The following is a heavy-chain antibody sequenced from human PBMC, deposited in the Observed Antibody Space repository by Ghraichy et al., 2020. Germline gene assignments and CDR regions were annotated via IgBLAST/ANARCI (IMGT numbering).Heavy chain of an antibody. CDR3: ARGGGYDFWSGYYFDY. J-gene: IGHJ4*02. Sequence: SETLSLTCTVSGGSISSYYWSWIRQPPGKGLEWIGYIYYGGSTNYNPSLKSRVTISVDTSKNQFSLKLSSVTAADTAVYYCARGGGYDFWSGYYFDYWGQGTLVTVSS. D-gene: IGHD3-3*01. V-gene: IGHV4-59*01. CDR1: GGSISSYY. CDR2: IYYGGST.